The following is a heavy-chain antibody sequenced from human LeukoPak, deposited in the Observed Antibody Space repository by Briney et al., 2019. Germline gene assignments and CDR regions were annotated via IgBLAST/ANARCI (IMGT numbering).Heavy chain of an antibody. V-gene: IGHV1-18*01. CDR2: ISGFNGNT. J-gene: IGHJ4*02. D-gene: IGHD6-19*01. Sequence: GASVQVSCKASGYTFTDYGISWVRQAPGQGLEWMGRISGFNGNTDYAQNFQDRVTMTTDTSTSTAYMELRSLTFDDTAVYYCAKGGTVAEGDSWGQGTLVTVSS. CDR1: GYTFTDYG. CDR3: AKGGTVAEGDS.